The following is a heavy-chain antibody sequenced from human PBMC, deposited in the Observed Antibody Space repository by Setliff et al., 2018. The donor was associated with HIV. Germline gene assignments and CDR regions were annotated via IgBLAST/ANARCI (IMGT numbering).Heavy chain of an antibody. V-gene: IGHV1-2*04. Sequence: ASVKVSCKASGCSFTDYYIHWVRQAPGQGLEWMGWINPKSDGTNYAQKFQGWITMTRDTSISTAYMELSRLRSDDTAVYYCARGMDYYDTSGYYKYYFDYWGQGTLVTVSS. CDR2: INPKSDGT. J-gene: IGHJ4*02. CDR3: ARGMDYYDTSGYYKYYFDY. D-gene: IGHD3-22*01. CDR1: GCSFTDYY.